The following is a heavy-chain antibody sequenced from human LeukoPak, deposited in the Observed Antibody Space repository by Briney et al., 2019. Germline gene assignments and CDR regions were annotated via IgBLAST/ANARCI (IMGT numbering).Heavy chain of an antibody. CDR3: ARESILTGYYAYYYYYMDV. CDR2: ISSSSSYI. Sequence: GGSLRLSCAASGFTFSSYSMNWVRQAPGKGLEWVSSISSSSSYIYYADSVKGRFTISRDNAKNSLYLQMNSLRAEDTAVYYCARESILTGYYAYYYYYMDVWGKGTTVTVSS. J-gene: IGHJ6*03. CDR1: GFTFSSYS. D-gene: IGHD3-9*01. V-gene: IGHV3-21*01.